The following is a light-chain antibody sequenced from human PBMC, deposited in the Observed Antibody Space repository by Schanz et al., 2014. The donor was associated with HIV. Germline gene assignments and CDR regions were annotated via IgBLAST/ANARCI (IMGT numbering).Light chain of an antibody. CDR1: QGIGND. CDR2: AAS. V-gene: IGKV1-17*01. Sequence: DIQMTQSPSSLSASVGDRVTITCRASQGIGNDLGWYQQRPGKAPKRLIYAASTLQSGVPSRFVGGGSGTEFTLTISSLQPDDFATYYCQQYNSYPGTFGQGTKVEIK. J-gene: IGKJ1*01. CDR3: QQYNSYPGT.